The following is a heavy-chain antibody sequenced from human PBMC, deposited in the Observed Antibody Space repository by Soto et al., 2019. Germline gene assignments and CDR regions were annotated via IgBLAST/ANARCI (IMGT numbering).Heavy chain of an antibody. V-gene: IGHV4-59*01. CDR1: GGSISSYC. CDR2: IYYSGST. J-gene: IGHJ6*02. D-gene: IGHD3-10*01. CDR3: ARGDPLLWFGEKVYYGMDV. Sequence: QVQLQESGPGLVMPTETLSLTCTVSGGSISSYCWSWIRQPPGKGLEWIGYIYYSGSTNYNPSLKSRVTISVDTSKNQFSLKLSSVTAADTAVYYCARGDPLLWFGEKVYYGMDVWGQGTTVTVSS.